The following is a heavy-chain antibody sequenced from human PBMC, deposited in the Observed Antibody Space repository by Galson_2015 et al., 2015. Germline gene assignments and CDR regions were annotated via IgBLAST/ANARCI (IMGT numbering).Heavy chain of an antibody. Sequence: SVKVSCKASGYTFTSYYMHWVRQAPGQGLEWMGIINPSGGSTSYAQKFQGRVTMIRDTSTSTVYMELNSLRSEDTAVYYCARGFGYCSGGSCYGGYWGQGTLVTVSS. CDR3: ARGFGYCSGGSCYGGY. V-gene: IGHV1-46*01. J-gene: IGHJ4*02. CDR1: GYTFTSYY. CDR2: INPSGGST. D-gene: IGHD2-15*01.